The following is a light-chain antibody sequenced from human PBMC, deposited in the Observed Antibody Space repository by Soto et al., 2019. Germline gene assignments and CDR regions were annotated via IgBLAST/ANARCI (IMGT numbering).Light chain of an antibody. CDR1: TGAVTSGHY. J-gene: IGLJ2*01. CDR2: DTS. CDR3: LLSYSGARQGV. V-gene: IGLV7-46*01. Sequence: QAVVTQEPSLTVSPGGTVTLTCGSNTGAVTSGHYPYWFQQKPGQAPRTLIYDTSNKHSWTPARFSGSLLGGKAALTLSGAQPEDEAEYYCLLSYSGARQGVFGGGTKLTVL.